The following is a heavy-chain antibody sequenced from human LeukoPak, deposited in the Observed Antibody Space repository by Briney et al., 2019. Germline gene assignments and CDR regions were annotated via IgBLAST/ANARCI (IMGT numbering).Heavy chain of an antibody. Sequence: PGRSLRLSCAASGFTFDDYAMHWVRQAPGKGLEWVSGISWNSGSIGYADSVKGRFTISRDNAKNSLYLQMNSLRAEDTALYYCAKDSQYYYDSSGYRPNWFDPWGQGTLVTVSS. V-gene: IGHV3-9*01. CDR1: GFTFDDYA. CDR2: ISWNSGSI. D-gene: IGHD3-22*01. CDR3: AKDSQYYYDSSGYRPNWFDP. J-gene: IGHJ5*02.